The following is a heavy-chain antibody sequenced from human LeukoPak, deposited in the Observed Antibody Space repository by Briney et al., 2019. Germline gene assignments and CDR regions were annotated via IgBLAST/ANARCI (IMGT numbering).Heavy chain of an antibody. CDR1: GFTFSSYW. V-gene: IGHV3-7*01. CDR2: IKEDGSER. Sequence: PGGSLRLSCEVSGFTFSSYWMSWVRETPGKGLEWVANIKEDGSERDYVDSVKGRFTISRDNVKNSLYLQMNGLRAEDTGVYYCARGGVYSGSQYWGQGTLVTVSS. J-gene: IGHJ4*02. D-gene: IGHD1-26*01. CDR3: ARGGVYSGSQY.